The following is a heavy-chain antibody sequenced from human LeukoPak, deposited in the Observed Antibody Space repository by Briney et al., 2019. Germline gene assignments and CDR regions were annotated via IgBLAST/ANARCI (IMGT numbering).Heavy chain of an antibody. V-gene: IGHV1-8*02. D-gene: IGHD1-26*01. CDR1: GYTFTSYG. Sequence: ASVKVSCKASGYTFTSYGISWVRQAPGQGPEWMGWLRPSNGNTEFAQKFQGRVTLTRDTSISTAYMELTSLTSDDTALYYCARGRVGFDYWGQGTLVTVSS. J-gene: IGHJ4*02. CDR2: LRPSNGNT. CDR3: ARGRVGFDY.